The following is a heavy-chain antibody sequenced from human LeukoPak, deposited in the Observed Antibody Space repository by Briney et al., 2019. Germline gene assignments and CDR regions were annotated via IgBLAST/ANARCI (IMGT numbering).Heavy chain of an antibody. J-gene: IGHJ4*02. CDR1: GYTFTSYY. CDR2: INPSGGST. CDR3: TKSLGGYYAFDY. Sequence: ASVKVSCKASGYTFTSYYMHWVRQAPGQGLEWMGIINPSGGSTSYAQKFQGRVTMTRDTSTSTVYVELSSLRSEGTAVYYCTKSLGGYYAFDYWGQGTLVTVSS. V-gene: IGHV1-46*01. D-gene: IGHD3-22*01.